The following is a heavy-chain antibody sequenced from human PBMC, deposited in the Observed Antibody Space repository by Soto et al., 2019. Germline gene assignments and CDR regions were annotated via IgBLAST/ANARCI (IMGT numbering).Heavy chain of an antibody. D-gene: IGHD5-12*01. CDR2: IYYSGST. J-gene: IGHJ4*02. V-gene: IGHV4-31*03. CDR1: GGSISSGGYY. Sequence: QVQLQESGPGLVKPSQTLSLTCTVSGGSISSGGYYWSWIRQHPGKGLEWIGYIYYSGSTYYNPSLKSRFTISVDTSKNQFSLKLSSVTAADTAVYYCARGDGYNCPVDYWGQGTLVTVSS. CDR3: ARGDGYNCPVDY.